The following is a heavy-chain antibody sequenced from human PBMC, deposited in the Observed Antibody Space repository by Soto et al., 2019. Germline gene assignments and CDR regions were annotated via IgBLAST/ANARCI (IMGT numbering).Heavy chain of an antibody. CDR2: MNNDGSYT. D-gene: IGHD6-13*01. CDR1: GFTFSSYW. V-gene: IGHV3-74*01. Sequence: EVQLVESGGGLVHPGGSLRLSCAASGFTFSSYWMYWVRQAPGKGLEWVSHMNNDGSYTIYAESVKGRFTFSRDNAKNTLYLQMNSLRAEDTAVYYCVRGGYMHACDIWGQGTMVTVSS. J-gene: IGHJ3*02. CDR3: VRGGYMHACDI.